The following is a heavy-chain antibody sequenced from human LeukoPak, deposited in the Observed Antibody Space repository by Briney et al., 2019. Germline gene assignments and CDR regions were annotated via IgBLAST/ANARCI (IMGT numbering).Heavy chain of an antibody. CDR3: ARHYSKGCYYYMDV. CDR1: GGTFSSYA. V-gene: IGHV1-69*13. Sequence: ASVKVSCKASGGTFSSYAISWVRQAPGQGLEWMGGIIPIFGTANYAQKFQGRVTITADESTSTAYMELSSLRSEDTAVYYCARHYSKGCYYYMDVWGKGTTVTVSS. D-gene: IGHD2-15*01. CDR2: IIPIFGTA. J-gene: IGHJ6*03.